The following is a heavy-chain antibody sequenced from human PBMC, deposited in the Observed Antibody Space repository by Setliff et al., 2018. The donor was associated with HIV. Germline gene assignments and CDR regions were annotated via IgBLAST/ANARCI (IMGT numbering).Heavy chain of an antibody. Sequence: SETLSLTCTVSGGSISSGGYYWSWIRQHPTGALEWIGYISYRGTTFYNPSLKSRLAISVDTSKSHFSLQLTSMTAADTAVYFCARALYFYDSRGFRSLGFDPWGQGTLVTVSS. J-gene: IGHJ5*02. CDR3: ARALYFYDSRGFRSLGFDP. CDR1: GGSISSGGYY. V-gene: IGHV4-31*03. D-gene: IGHD3-22*01. CDR2: ISYRGTT.